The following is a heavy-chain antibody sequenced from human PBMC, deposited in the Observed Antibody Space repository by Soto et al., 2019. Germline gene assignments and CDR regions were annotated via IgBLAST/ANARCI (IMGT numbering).Heavy chain of an antibody. CDR3: ARGHIVATILDY. J-gene: IGHJ4*02. CDR2: IDHSGTTI. D-gene: IGHD5-12*01. CDR1: GFIFSNYE. V-gene: IGHV3-48*03. Sequence: EVQLVESGGALVQPGGSLRLSCAAYGFIFSNYEMSWVLQAPGKGLEWVSYIDHSGTTIYYADSVKGRFTISRDNAKNSLFLQMNSLRAEDTAVYYCARGHIVATILDYWGQGTLVTVSS.